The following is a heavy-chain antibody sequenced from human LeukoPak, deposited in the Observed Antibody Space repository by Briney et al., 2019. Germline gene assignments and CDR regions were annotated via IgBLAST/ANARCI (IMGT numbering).Heavy chain of an antibody. CDR2: IDESGATI. Sequence: GGSLRLSCATSGFTFTRFDMNWVRQAPGKGLEWVSYIDESGATIYYADSVKGRFTISRDNVKNSLDLHMNSLRDEDTAVYYCTRGRDGYDWGQGTLVIVSS. CDR3: TRGRDGYD. CDR1: GFTFTRFD. V-gene: IGHV3-48*02. J-gene: IGHJ4*02. D-gene: IGHD5-24*01.